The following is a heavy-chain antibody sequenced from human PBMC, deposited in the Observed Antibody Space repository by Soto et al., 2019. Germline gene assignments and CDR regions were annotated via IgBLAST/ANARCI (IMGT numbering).Heavy chain of an antibody. Sequence: PGGSLRLSCAASGFTFSTHGMYWVRQAPGKGLDWVSSIGAGGLSTYYADSVKGRFTISRDNSRNTLYLQMDSLRAEDTAIYYCAKVEGRPPELPRYYLDYWGQGTLVTVSS. CDR1: GFTFSTHG. D-gene: IGHD2-15*01. V-gene: IGHV3-23*01. CDR3: AKVEGRPPELPRYYLDY. CDR2: IGAGGLST. J-gene: IGHJ4*02.